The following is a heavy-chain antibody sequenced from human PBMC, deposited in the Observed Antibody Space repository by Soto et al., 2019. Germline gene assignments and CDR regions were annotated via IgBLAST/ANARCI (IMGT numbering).Heavy chain of an antibody. CDR1: GFTFSSYT. CDR3: ARDGARGYGSGNYNP. D-gene: IGHD3-10*01. J-gene: IGHJ5*02. Sequence: GGSLRLSCAASGFTFSSYTMNWVRQAPGKGLEWVSSISSSSNYIYYGDSVKGRFTISRDNAKNSLYLQMNGLRAEDTAVYYCARDGARGYGSGNYNPWGQGTLVTVSS. CDR2: ISSSSNYI. V-gene: IGHV3-21*01.